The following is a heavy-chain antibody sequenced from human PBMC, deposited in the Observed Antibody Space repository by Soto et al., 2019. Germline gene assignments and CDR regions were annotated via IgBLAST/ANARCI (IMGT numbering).Heavy chain of an antibody. CDR3: ARGGVRGSYYYYYGMDV. J-gene: IGHJ6*02. Sequence: QVQLQQWGAGLLKPSETLSLTCAVYGGSFSGYYWSWIRQPPGKGLEWIGEINHSGSTNYNPSLKSRVTISVDPSKNQFSLKLSSVTTADTAEYYCARGGVRGSYYYYYGMDVWGQGTTVTFSS. D-gene: IGHD3-16*01. CDR2: INHSGST. V-gene: IGHV4-34*01. CDR1: GGSFSGYY.